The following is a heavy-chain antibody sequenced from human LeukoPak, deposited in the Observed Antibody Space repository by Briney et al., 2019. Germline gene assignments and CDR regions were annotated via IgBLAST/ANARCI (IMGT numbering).Heavy chain of an antibody. CDR3: ARDNFLMTTVTTPNDY. CDR2: INPNSGGT. CDR1: GYTFTGYY. Sequence: GASVKVSCKASGYTFTGYYMHWVRQAPGQGLEWMGWINPNSGGTNYAQKFQGRVTMTRDTSISTAYMELSRLRSDDTAVYYCARDNFLMTTVTTPNDYWGQGTLVTVSS. J-gene: IGHJ4*02. D-gene: IGHD4-17*01. V-gene: IGHV1-2*02.